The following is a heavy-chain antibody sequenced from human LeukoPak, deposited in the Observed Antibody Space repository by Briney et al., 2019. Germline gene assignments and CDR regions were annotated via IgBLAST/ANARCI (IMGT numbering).Heavy chain of an antibody. V-gene: IGHV4-59*11. CDR3: ARWYSSSYYFDY. CDR1: GGSISSHY. D-gene: IGHD6-6*01. CDR2: IYYSGST. Sequence: SETLSLTCTVSGGSISSHYWSWIRQPPGKGLEWIGYIYYSGSTNYIPSLKSRVTISVDTSKNQFSLKLSSVTAADTAVYYCARWYSSSYYFDYWGQGTLVTVSS. J-gene: IGHJ4*02.